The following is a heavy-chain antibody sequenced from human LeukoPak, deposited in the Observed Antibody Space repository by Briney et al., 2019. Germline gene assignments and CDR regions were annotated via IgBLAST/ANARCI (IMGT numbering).Heavy chain of an antibody. V-gene: IGHV3-30*02. J-gene: IGHJ5*02. Sequence: GGSLRLSCVASGFTFSSYGIHWVRKAPGKGLEWVAFIQYDGNNKYYADSVKGRFTISRDNSKKTLYLQMNSLRAEDTAVYYCAKDPLTYSTSRPGDWFDPWGQGTLVTFSS. D-gene: IGHD2/OR15-2a*01. CDR3: AKDPLTYSTSRPGDWFDP. CDR2: IQYDGNNK. CDR1: GFTFSSYG.